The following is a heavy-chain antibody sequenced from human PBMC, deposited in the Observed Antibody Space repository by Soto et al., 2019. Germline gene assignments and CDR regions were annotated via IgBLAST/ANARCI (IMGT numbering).Heavy chain of an antibody. V-gene: IGHV1-46*01. CDR3: ARDFYDSSGYYYTYYYGMDV. Sequence: ASVKVSCKASGYTFTSYYMHWVRQAPGQGLEWMGIINPSGGSTSYAQKFQGRVTMTRDTSTSTVYMELSSLRFEDTAVYYCARDFYDSSGYYYTYYYGMDVWGQGTTVTVSS. CDR2: INPSGGST. J-gene: IGHJ6*02. D-gene: IGHD3-22*01. CDR1: GYTFTSYY.